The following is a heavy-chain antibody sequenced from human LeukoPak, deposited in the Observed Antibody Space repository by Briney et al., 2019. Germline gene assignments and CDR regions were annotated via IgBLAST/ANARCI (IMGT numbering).Heavy chain of an antibody. CDR3: AVNYYDSSGYIPDDY. V-gene: IGHV4-39*01. J-gene: IGHJ4*02. Sequence: SETLSLTCTVSGGSISSSSYYWGWIRQPPGKGLEWIGSIYYSGSTYYNPSLKSRVTISIDTSKNQFSLKLSSVTAAGTAVYYCAVNYYDSSGYIPDDYWGQGTLVTVSS. CDR2: IYYSGST. D-gene: IGHD3-22*01. CDR1: GGSISSSSYY.